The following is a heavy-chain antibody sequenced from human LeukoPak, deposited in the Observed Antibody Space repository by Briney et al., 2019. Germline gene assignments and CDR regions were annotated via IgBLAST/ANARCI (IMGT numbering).Heavy chain of an antibody. V-gene: IGHV1-2*02. J-gene: IGHJ4*02. CDR1: GGTFSSYA. D-gene: IGHD2-15*01. CDR3: ARFSGGSAKGFDY. Sequence: ASVKVSCKASGGTFSSYAISWVRQAPGQGLEWMGWINPNSGGTNYAQKFQGRVTMTRDTSISTAYMELSRLRSDDAAVYYCARFSGGSAKGFDYWGQGTLVTVSS. CDR2: INPNSGGT.